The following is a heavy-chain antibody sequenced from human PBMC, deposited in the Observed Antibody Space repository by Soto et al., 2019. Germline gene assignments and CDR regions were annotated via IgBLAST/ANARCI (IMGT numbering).Heavy chain of an antibody. CDR2: IYWDDDR. D-gene: IGHD3-16*01. Sequence: ASGPTLVNPTPPLTLTCSFSGFSLSTSRVGVAWIRQPPGKALEWLAIIYWDDDRRYSPSLKTRLAITKDTSKNQVVLTMTNLDPGDTATYYCAHIMITWGGVSALDAFDMWGQGTMVTVSS. J-gene: IGHJ3*02. CDR1: GFSLSTSRVG. V-gene: IGHV2-5*02. CDR3: AHIMITWGGVSALDAFDM.